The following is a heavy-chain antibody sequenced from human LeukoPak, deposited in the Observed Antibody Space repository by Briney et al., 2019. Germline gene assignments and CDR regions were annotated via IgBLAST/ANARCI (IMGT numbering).Heavy chain of an antibody. CDR3: ARDKGIAVPFDY. V-gene: IGHV3-21*01. D-gene: IGHD6-19*01. CDR1: RLHLIIYS. J-gene: IGHJ4*02. Sequence: GSLRLPCLWFRLHLIIYSLDVVRQAPGKGLEWVSSISSSSSYIYYADSVKGRFTISSDNAKNSLYLQMNSLRAEDTAVYYCARDKGIAVPFDYWGQGTLVTVSS. CDR2: ISSSSSYI.